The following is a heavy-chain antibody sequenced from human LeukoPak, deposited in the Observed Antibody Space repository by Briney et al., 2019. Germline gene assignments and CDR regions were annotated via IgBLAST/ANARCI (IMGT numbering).Heavy chain of an antibody. CDR1: GGSISGYY. Sequence: SETLSLTCAVYGGSISGYYWSWIRQPPGKGPEWIGEINHSGSTNYNPSLKSRVTISVDTSKNQFSLKLSSVTAADTAVYYCARGRLYCSSTSCYNWFDPWGQGTLVTVSS. CDR3: ARGRLYCSSTSCYNWFDP. J-gene: IGHJ5*02. CDR2: INHSGST. V-gene: IGHV4-34*01. D-gene: IGHD2-2*01.